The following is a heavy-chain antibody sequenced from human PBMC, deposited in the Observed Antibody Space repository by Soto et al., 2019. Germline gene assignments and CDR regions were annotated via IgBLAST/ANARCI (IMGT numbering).Heavy chain of an antibody. V-gene: IGHV1-69*02. CDR1: GGTFRSYT. D-gene: IGHD3-10*01. Sequence: QVQLVQSGAEVKKPGSSVKVSCKASGGTFRSYTISWVRQAPGQGLEWMGRIIPILGIPNYAQKFQGRVTITADKSTSTAYMELSSLRSEDTAVYYCARFRGTYGMDVWGQGTTVTVSS. CDR2: IIPILGIP. CDR3: ARFRGTYGMDV. J-gene: IGHJ6*02.